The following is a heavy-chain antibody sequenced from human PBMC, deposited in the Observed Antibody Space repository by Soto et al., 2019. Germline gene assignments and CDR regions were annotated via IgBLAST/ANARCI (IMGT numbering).Heavy chain of an antibody. J-gene: IGHJ4*02. D-gene: IGHD2-8*01. CDR2: ISYDGSNN. CDR3: AKDRAAMVYATLIDS. CDR1: GFTFSNYG. Sequence: QVHLVESGGGVVQPGRSLRLSCAASGFTFSNYGMHWVRQAPGKGLEWVAVISYDGSNNYYADSVRGRFTISRDKSKNPLGLQMSSLSAEDTAVYYCAKDRAAMVYATLIDSWGQGTLVTVSS. V-gene: IGHV3-30*18.